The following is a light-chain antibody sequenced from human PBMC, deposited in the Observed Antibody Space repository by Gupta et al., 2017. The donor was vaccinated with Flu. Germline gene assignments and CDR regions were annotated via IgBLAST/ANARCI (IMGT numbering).Light chain of an antibody. J-gene: IGLJ3*02. CDR1: SGDVGGYNY. CDR3: SSYMSSGTPWV. CDR2: EVS. Sequence: QSALTQPASVSGSPGQSITLSCTGTSGDVGGYNYVSWYQQYPGKAPKLMIYEVSYRPSGVSNRFSGSKSGNTASLTISGLQAEDEADYYCSSYMSSGTPWVFGKGTKLTVL. V-gene: IGLV2-14*01.